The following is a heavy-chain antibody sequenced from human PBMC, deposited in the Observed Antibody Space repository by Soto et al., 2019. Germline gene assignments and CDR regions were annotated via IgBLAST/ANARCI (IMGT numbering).Heavy chain of an antibody. CDR3: ARGTVVAATTYYYHYGRHV. D-gene: IGHD2-15*01. J-gene: IGHJ6*02. Sequence: PSQPLSHTNAVYDGAFHDYYWGWSRQPAGKGVEGVGEINHSGSTNYNPSLKSRVTISVDTSKNQFSLTLSSLTAADTAVYYCARGTVVAATTYYYHYGRHVWGQGTTVTASS. CDR1: DGAFHDYY. CDR2: INHSGST. V-gene: IGHV4-34*01.